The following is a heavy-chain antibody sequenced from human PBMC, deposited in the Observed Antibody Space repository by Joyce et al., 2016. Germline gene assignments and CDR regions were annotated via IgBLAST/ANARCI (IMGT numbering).Heavy chain of an antibody. CDR2: LYSGGTT. J-gene: IGHJ2*01. Sequence: EVQLVESGGGLIQPGGSLRLSCAASGFIVSSNYMSWVRQAPGKGLEWVSFLYSGGTTYYADSGKGRFTISRDNSKNTLYLQMNSLRAEDTAVYFCARAGYCNSATCYNWYFDLWGRGTLVTVSS. CDR1: GFIVSSNY. V-gene: IGHV3-53*01. CDR3: ARAGYCNSATCYNWYFDL. D-gene: IGHD2-2*01.